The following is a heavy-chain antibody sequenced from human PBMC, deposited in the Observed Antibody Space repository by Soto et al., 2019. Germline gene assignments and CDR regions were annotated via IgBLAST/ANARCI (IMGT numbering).Heavy chain of an antibody. CDR3: ARVTRDYYDSSGYYRRYYYYGMDV. V-gene: IGHV4-34*01. D-gene: IGHD3-22*01. J-gene: IGHJ6*02. CDR1: GGSFSGYY. Sequence: SETLSLTCAVYGGSFSGYYWSWIRQPPGKGLEWIGEINHSGSTNYNPSLKSRVTISVDTSKNQFSLKLSSVTAADTAVYYCARVTRDYYDSSGYYRRYYYYGMDVWGQGTTVTVSS. CDR2: INHSGST.